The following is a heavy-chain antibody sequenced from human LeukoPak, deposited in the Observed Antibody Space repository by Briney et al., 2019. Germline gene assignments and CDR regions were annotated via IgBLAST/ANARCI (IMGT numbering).Heavy chain of an antibody. D-gene: IGHD4-23*01. CDR2: IIPIFGTA. V-gene: IGHV1-69*05. Sequence: ASVKVSCTASGGTFSSYAISWVRQAPGQGLEWMGGIIPIFGTANYAQKFQGRVTITTDESTSTAYMELSSLRSEDTAVYYCASSDGGNSATPGLFDYWGQGTLVTVSS. J-gene: IGHJ4*02. CDR1: GGTFSSYA. CDR3: ASSDGGNSATPGLFDY.